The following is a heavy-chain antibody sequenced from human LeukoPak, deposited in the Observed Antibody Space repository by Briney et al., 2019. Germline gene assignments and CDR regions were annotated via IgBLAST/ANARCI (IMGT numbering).Heavy chain of an antibody. CDR3: ARDHRLLWFGTYYYYYMDV. CDR1: GFTFSDYY. J-gene: IGHJ6*03. D-gene: IGHD3-10*01. V-gene: IGHV3-11*04. Sequence: GGSLRLSCAASGFTFSDYYMSWIRQAPGKGLEWVSYISSSGSTIYYADSVKGRFTISRDNAKNSLYLQMNSLRAEDTAVYYCARDHRLLWFGTYYYYYMDVWGKGTTVTVSS. CDR2: ISSSGSTI.